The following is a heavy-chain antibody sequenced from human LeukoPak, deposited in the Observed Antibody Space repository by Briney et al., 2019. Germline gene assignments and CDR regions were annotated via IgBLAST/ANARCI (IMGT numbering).Heavy chain of an antibody. CDR3: ASWGQVPAAMGLVY. Sequence: PGGSLRLSCAASGFTFSGYAMLWVRQAPGKGLEWVAAISHDGSNKYHADSVKGRFTISRDNSKSTVYLQMNSLRAEDTAVYYCASWGQVPAAMGLVYWGQGTLVTVSS. V-gene: IGHV3-30*01. J-gene: IGHJ4*02. CDR1: GFTFSGYA. CDR2: ISHDGSNK. D-gene: IGHD2-2*01.